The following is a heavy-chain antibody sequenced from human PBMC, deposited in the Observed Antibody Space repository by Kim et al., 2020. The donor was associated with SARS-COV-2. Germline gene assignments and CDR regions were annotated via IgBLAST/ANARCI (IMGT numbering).Heavy chain of an antibody. V-gene: IGHV3-73*01. Sequence: YAASVQGRFTLSREDSKNTAYLQMNSLKTEDTALYYWAVVTGADYFDHWGQGTLVTVSS. D-gene: IGHD2-21*02. J-gene: IGHJ4*02. CDR3: AVVTGADYFDH.